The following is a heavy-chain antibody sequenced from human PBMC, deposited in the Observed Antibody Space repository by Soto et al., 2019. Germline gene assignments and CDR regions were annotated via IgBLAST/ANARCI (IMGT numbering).Heavy chain of an antibody. J-gene: IGHJ3*02. CDR1: GYTFTSYG. CDR3: ARESAYCGGDCPRAAFDI. V-gene: IGHV1-69*04. D-gene: IGHD2-21*01. CDR2: IIPIIGIA. Sequence: GASVKVSCKASGYTFTSYGISWVRQAPGQGLEWMGRIIPIIGIANYAQKFQGRVTITTEKSTSTAYMELSSLRSEDTAVYYCARESAYCGGDCPRAAFDIWGQGTMVTVSS.